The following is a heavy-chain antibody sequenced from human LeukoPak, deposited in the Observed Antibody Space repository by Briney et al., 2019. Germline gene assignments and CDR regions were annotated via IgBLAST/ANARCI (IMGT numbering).Heavy chain of an antibody. Sequence: ASVKVSCKASGGTFSSYAISWVRQAPGQGLEWMGGIIPIFGTANYAQKFQGRVTIAADKSASTAYMELSSLRSEDMAVYYCARGNSGYDFPDYWGQGTLVTVSS. V-gene: IGHV1-69*06. CDR3: ARGNSGYDFPDY. J-gene: IGHJ4*02. CDR1: GGTFSSYA. D-gene: IGHD5-12*01. CDR2: IIPIFGTA.